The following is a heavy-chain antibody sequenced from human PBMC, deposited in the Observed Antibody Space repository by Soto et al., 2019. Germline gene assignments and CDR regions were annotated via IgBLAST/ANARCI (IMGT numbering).Heavy chain of an antibody. D-gene: IGHD3-10*01. Sequence: QVQLVESGGGVVQPGRSLRLSCAASGFTFSNFGMHWVRQSPGKGLEWVAVISYDGGDKFYGDSVQGRFTISRDNSKNTVYLQMNSLRAEDTALYYCAKDSAGSETYTYYCGMDVWGQGTTVTVSS. J-gene: IGHJ6*02. CDR1: GFTFSNFG. V-gene: IGHV3-30*18. CDR3: AKDSAGSETYTYYCGMDV. CDR2: ISYDGGDK.